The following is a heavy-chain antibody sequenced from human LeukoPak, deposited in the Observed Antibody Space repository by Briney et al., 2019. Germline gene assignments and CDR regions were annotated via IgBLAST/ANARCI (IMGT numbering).Heavy chain of an antibody. V-gene: IGHV4-39*07. D-gene: IGHD4-17*01. CDR1: GGSISSSSYY. CDR3: ARSGTVTTWNY. Sequence: SETLSLTCTVSGGSISSSSYYWGWIRQPPGKGLEWIGSIYYSGSTYYNPSLKSRVTISVDTSKNQFSLKLSSVTAADTAVYYCARSGTVTTWNYWGQEPWSPSPQ. CDR2: IYYSGST. J-gene: IGHJ4*01.